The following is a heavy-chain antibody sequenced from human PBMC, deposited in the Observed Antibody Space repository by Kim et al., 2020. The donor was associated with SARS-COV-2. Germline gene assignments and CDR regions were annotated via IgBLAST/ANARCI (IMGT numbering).Heavy chain of an antibody. V-gene: IGHV3-30*18. Sequence: GGSLRLSCAASGFTFSSYGMHWVRQAPGKGLEWVAVISYDGSNKYYADSVKGRFTISRDNSKNTLYLQMNSLRAEDTAVYYCAKTLRRVKSVDNAFDICGQKTMVTGSS. CDR2: ISYDGSNK. CDR3: AKTLRRVKSVDNAFDI. D-gene: IGHD5-12*01. CDR1: GFTFSSYG. J-gene: IGHJ3*02.